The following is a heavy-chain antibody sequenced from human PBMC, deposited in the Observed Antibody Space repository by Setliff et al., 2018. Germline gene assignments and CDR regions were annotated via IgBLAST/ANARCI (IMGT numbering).Heavy chain of an antibody. CDR3: ARVGPYYYGSGSS. Sequence: SETLSLTCAVYGGSFSTYYWIWIRQPPGKGLEWIGEINHSGSTNYNPSRKSRVTISVDTSKNQFSLKLSSVTAADTAVYYCARVGPYYYGSGSSWGQGTLVTVSS. V-gene: IGHV4-34*01. D-gene: IGHD3-10*01. CDR2: INHSGST. CDR1: GGSFSTYY. J-gene: IGHJ5*02.